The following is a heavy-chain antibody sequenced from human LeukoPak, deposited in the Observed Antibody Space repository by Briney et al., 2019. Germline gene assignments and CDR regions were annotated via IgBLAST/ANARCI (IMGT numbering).Heavy chain of an antibody. V-gene: IGHV3-7*01. CDR2: IKQDGSEK. J-gene: IGHJ4*02. Sequence: PGGSLRLSCAASGFTFSSYWMSWVRQAPGRGLEWVANIKQDGSEKYYVDSVKGRFTISRDNAKNSLYLQMNSLRAEDTAVYYCARPSTGYSSGWYIWGQGTLVTVSS. CDR1: GFTFSSYW. D-gene: IGHD6-19*01. CDR3: ARPSTGYSSGWYI.